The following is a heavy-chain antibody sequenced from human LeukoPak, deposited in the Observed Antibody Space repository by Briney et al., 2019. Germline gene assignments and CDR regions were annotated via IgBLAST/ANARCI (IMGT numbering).Heavy chain of an antibody. D-gene: IGHD3-3*01. CDR2: MNPNSGNT. V-gene: IGHV1-8*03. CDR3: ARESEYYDFWSGYYTTYFDY. Sequence: ASVKVSCKASGYTFTSYGISWVRQATGQGLEWMGWMNPNSGNTGYAQKFQGRVTIARNTSISTAYMELSSLRSEDTAVYYCARESEYYDFWSGYYTTYFDYWGQGTLVTVSS. CDR1: GYTFTSYG. J-gene: IGHJ4*02.